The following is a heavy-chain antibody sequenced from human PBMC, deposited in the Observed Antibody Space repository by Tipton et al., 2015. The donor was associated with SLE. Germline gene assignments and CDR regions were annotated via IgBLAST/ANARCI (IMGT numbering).Heavy chain of an antibody. J-gene: IGHJ2*01. CDR3: ARERGNCSGGSCPWWYFDL. CDR2: ISSNGGST. V-gene: IGHV3-64*02. CDR1: GFTFSSYA. Sequence: SLRLSCAASGFTFSSYAMHWVRQAPGKGLEYVSAISSNGGSTYYADSVKGRFTISRDNSKNTLYLQMGSLRAEDMAVYYCARERGNCSGGSCPWWYFDLWGRGTLVSVSS. D-gene: IGHD2-15*01.